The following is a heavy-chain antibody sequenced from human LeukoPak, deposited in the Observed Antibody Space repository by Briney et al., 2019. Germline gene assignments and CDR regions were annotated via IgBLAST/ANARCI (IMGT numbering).Heavy chain of an antibody. CDR1: GYTFTGYY. D-gene: IGHD4-17*01. CDR2: INPNSGGT. Sequence: ASVKVSCKASGYTFTGYYMHWVRQAPGQGLEWMGWINPNSGGTNYAQKFQGGVTMTRDTSISTAYMELSRLRSDDTAVYYCATHLTTRFAFDIWGQGTMVTVSS. J-gene: IGHJ3*02. CDR3: ATHLTTRFAFDI. V-gene: IGHV1-2*02.